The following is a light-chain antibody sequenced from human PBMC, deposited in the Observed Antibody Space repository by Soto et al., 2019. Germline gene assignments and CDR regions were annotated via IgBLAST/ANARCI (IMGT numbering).Light chain of an antibody. J-gene: IGKJ1*01. Sequence: AIPMTQSPSSLSASIGDRVTITCRASQGIRNVLGWFQQKPGKAPKLLINAASNLQSGVPSRFSGSGSGTDFTLTISSLQPEDFATYYCLQDYNYPRTFGQGTKVEIK. CDR1: QGIRNV. V-gene: IGKV1-6*01. CDR3: LQDYNYPRT. CDR2: AAS.